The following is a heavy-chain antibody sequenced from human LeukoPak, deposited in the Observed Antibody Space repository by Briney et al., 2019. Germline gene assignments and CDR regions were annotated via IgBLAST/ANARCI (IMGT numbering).Heavy chain of an antibody. CDR2: ISSSSSYI. J-gene: IGHJ4*02. Sequence: GGSLRLSCAASGFTFSSYSMNWVRQAPGKGLEWVSSISSSSSYIYYADSVKGRFTISRDNAKNSLYLQMNSLRAEDTAVYYCAGVRARGYGDYALDYWGQGTLVTVSS. CDR3: AGVRARGYGDYALDY. V-gene: IGHV3-21*01. CDR1: GFTFSSYS. D-gene: IGHD4-17*01.